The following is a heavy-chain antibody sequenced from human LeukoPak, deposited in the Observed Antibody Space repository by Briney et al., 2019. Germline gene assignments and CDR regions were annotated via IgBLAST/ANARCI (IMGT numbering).Heavy chain of an antibody. CDR2: IYYSGST. V-gene: IGHV4-59*08. CDR3: ARGGNYGDYDGYFDY. D-gene: IGHD4-17*01. J-gene: IGHJ4*02. CDR1: GGSISSYY. Sequence: SETLSLTCTVSGGSISSYYWSWIRQPPGKGLEWIGYIYYSGSTNYNPSLRSRVTISVDTSKNQFSLKLGSVTAADTAVYYCARGGNYGDYDGYFDYWGQGTLVTVSS.